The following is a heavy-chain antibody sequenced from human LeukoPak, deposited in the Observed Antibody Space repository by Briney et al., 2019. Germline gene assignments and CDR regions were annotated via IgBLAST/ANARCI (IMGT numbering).Heavy chain of an antibody. D-gene: IGHD6-19*01. CDR3: AKEGDSSGWYTTEYYYYYYGMDV. V-gene: IGHV3-23*01. Sequence: GGSLRLSCAASGFTFSSYAMSWVRQAPGKGLEWVSAISGSGGSTYYADSVKDRFTISRDNSKNTLYLQMNSLRAEDTAVYYCAKEGDSSGWYTTEYYYYYYGMDVWGQGTTVTVSS. CDR2: ISGSGGST. J-gene: IGHJ6*02. CDR1: GFTFSSYA.